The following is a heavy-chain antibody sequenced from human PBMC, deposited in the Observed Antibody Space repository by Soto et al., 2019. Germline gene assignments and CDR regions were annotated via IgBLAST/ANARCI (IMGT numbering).Heavy chain of an antibody. CDR2: ISNTGSVI. CDR1: GCIFSDYY. V-gene: IGHV3-11*01. Sequence: GGSLRLSCAASGCIFSDYYMIWLRQAPGKGLEWVSYISNTGSVINYADSVRGRFFVSRDNTKNSLNLQMNSLRAEDTAMYYCARVSGQWLLSYWGQGTLVTVSS. CDR3: ARVSGQWLLSY. J-gene: IGHJ4*02. D-gene: IGHD6-19*01.